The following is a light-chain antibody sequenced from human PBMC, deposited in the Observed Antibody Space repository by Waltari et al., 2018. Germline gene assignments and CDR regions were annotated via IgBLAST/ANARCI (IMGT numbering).Light chain of an antibody. V-gene: IGKV3-20*01. J-gene: IGKJ1*01. CDR1: QSVGRS. Sequence: ETVLTQSPGTLSLSPGERATLSCRASQSVGRSLAWYQQKPGQAPRLLIYGASSRATGILDRFSGSGSGTDFSLTISRLEPEDFAVYYCQHYVRLPATFGQGTKVEIK. CDR2: GAS. CDR3: QHYVRLPAT.